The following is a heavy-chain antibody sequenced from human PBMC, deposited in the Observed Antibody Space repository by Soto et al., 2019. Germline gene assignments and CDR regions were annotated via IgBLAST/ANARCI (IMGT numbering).Heavy chain of an antibody. CDR1: GFTFSSYA. J-gene: IGHJ4*02. Sequence: ESGGGLVQPGGSLRLSCAASGFTFSSYAMHWVRQAPGKGLEYVSAISSNGGSTHYANSVKGRFTISRDNSKNTLYLQMGSLRAEDMAVYYCARLNPIAAAFDYWGQGTRVTFSS. CDR2: ISSNGGST. V-gene: IGHV3-64*01. CDR3: ARLNPIAAAFDY. D-gene: IGHD6-13*01.